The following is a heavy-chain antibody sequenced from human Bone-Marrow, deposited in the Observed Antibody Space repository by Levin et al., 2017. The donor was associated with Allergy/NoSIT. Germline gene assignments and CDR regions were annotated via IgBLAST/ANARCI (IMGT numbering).Heavy chain of an antibody. CDR3: ARGGIIVVAYYVDS. Sequence: ASVKVSCKASGYTFTAYDINWVRQATGQGLEWMGWMSANSGNTNFAHKFQGRVTMTRNISINTAYMELSGLRSEDTAVYYCARGGIIVVAYYVDSWGQGTRITVSS. D-gene: IGHD1-14*01. V-gene: IGHV1-8*01. CDR1: GYTFTAYD. J-gene: IGHJ4*02. CDR2: MSANSGNT.